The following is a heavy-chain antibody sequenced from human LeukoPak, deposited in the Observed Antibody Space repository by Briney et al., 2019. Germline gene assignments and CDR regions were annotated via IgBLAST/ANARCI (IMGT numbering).Heavy chain of an antibody. J-gene: IGHJ5*02. CDR1: GYTFTSYY. D-gene: IGHD3-10*01. CDR3: ARDGTDYYGSAALVP. CDR2: INPSGGST. V-gene: IGHV1-46*01. Sequence: GASVKVSCKASGYTFTSYYMHWVRQAPGQGLEWMGIINPSGGSTSYAQKFQGRVTMTRDTSTSTVYMELSSLRSGDTAVYYCARDGTDYYGSAALVPWGQGTLVTVSS.